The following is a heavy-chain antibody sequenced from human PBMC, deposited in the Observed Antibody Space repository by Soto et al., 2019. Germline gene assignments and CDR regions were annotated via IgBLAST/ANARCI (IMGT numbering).Heavy chain of an antibody. CDR1: GCSISSYY. V-gene: IGHV4-59*08. J-gene: IGHJ4*02. CDR3: ARGDGSGYQFFDY. D-gene: IGHD3-22*01. CDR2: IYYTGST. Sequence: PSETLSLTCTVSGCSISSYYWSWIRQPPGKGLEWIGYIYYTGSTNYNPSLKSRVTISVDTSKNQFSLKLSSVTAAETAVYYCARGDGSGYQFFDYWGQGTPVTVSS.